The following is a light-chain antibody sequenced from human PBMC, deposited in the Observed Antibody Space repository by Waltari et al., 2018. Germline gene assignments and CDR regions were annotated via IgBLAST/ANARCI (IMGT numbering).Light chain of an antibody. V-gene: IGKV1-39*01. CDR1: QRISSY. CDR2: AAS. J-gene: IGKJ4*01. Sequence: DIQMTQSPSSLSASVVDRVTITCRASQRISSYLNWYQQKPGKAPKLLIYAASSLQSGVPSRFSCSGSGTDFTLTISSLQPEDFATDYCQQSYRTPLTFGGGTKVEIK. CDR3: QQSYRTPLT.